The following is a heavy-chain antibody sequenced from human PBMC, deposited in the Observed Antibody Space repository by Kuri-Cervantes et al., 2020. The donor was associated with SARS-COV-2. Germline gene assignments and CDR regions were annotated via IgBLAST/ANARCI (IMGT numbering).Heavy chain of an antibody. CDR1: GFTFSSYA. D-gene: IGHD6-19*01. Sequence: GGSLRLSCAASGFTFSSYAMSWVRQAPGKGLEWVSAISGSGGSTYYADSVKGRFTISRDNSKNTLYLQMNSLRAEDTAVYYCAKDLGYRGDGRDQHWGQGTLVTVSS. J-gene: IGHJ1*01. CDR2: ISGSGGST. V-gene: IGHV3-23*01. CDR3: AKDLGYRGDGRDQH.